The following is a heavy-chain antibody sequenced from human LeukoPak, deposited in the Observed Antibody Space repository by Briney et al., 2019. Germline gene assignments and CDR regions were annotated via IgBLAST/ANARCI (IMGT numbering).Heavy chain of an antibody. CDR2: INHSGST. V-gene: IGHV4-34*01. Sequence: SGTLSLTCAVYGGSFSGYYWSWIRQPPGKGLEWIGEINHSGSTNYNPSLKSRVTISVDTSKNQFSLKLSSVTAADTAVYYCARGWGDCSSTSCYRPGLDYWGQGTLVTVSS. CDR3: ARGWGDCSSTSCYRPGLDY. D-gene: IGHD2-2*01. CDR1: GGSFSGYY. J-gene: IGHJ4*02.